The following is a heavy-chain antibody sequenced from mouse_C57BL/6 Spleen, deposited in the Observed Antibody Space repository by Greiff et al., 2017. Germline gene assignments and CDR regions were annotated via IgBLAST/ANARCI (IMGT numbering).Heavy chain of an antibody. D-gene: IGHD1-1*01. J-gene: IGHJ4*01. CDR1: GYAFTNYL. CDR3: ARRYGSSPDYYAMDY. Sequence: QVQLKQSGAELVRPGTSVKVSCKASGYAFTNYLIEWVKQRPGQGLEWIGVINSGSGGTNYNDKFTGKATLTADKSSSTAYMQLSSLTSEDSSFDICARRYGSSPDYYAMDYCGQGTSVTVSS. V-gene: IGHV1-54*01. CDR2: INSGSGGT.